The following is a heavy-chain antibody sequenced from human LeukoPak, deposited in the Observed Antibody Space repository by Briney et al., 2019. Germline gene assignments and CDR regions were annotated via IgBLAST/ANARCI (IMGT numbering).Heavy chain of an antibody. D-gene: IGHD1-26*01. J-gene: IGHJ3*02. V-gene: IGHV1-69*05. CDR2: IIPIFGTA. CDR1: GATFTSYA. CDR3: ARQLGSLVGAFYI. Sequence: SVTLSCKASGATFTSYAISWVRQPPGQGLEWMGRIIPIFGTATYAQTFQDRVTITTNESTSTAYMELSSLRSEDTAVYYCARQLGSLVGAFYIWGQGTMVTVSS.